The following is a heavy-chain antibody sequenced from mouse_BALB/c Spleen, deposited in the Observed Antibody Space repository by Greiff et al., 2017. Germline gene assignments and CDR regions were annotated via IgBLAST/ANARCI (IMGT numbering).Heavy chain of an antibody. V-gene: IGHV7-1*02. D-gene: IGHD2-12*01. CDR1: GFTFSDFY. J-gene: IGHJ3*01. Sequence: EVKVVESGGGLVQPGGSLRLSCATSGFTFSDFYMEWVRQPPGKRLEWIAASRNKANDYTTEYSASVKGRFIVSRDTSQSILYLQMNALRAEDTAIYYCAGGYDAWFAYWGQGTLVTVSA. CDR3: AGGYDAWFAY. CDR2: SRNKANDYTT.